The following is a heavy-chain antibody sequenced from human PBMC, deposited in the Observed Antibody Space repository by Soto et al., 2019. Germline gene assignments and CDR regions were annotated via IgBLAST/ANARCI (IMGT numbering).Heavy chain of an antibody. J-gene: IGHJ4*02. CDR3: VRDIR. Sequence: EVQLVESGGGLVQPGGSLRLSCAASGFTFNNFWMYWVRQTPEKGLVWVSRINSDGTTTIYADSVKGRFTISRDNAKNTLYLQMNSLTVEDTAIYYCVRDIRWGQGTLVTVSS. CDR1: GFTFNNFW. V-gene: IGHV3-74*01. CDR2: INSDGTTT.